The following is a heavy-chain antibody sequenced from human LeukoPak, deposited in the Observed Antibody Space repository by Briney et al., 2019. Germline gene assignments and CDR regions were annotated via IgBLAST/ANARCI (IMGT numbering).Heavy chain of an antibody. D-gene: IGHD4-11*01. CDR3: ARQGWGGGYSNYYFGHLDDAFGI. CDR2: INHSGST. V-gene: IGHV4-34*01. CDR1: GVSFSGYY. J-gene: IGHJ3*02. Sequence: SETLSLTCAVYGVSFSGYYWSWIRQPPGKGLEWIGEINHSGSTNYNPSLKSRVTISVDTSKNQFSLKLSSVTAADTAVYYCARQGWGGGYSNYYFGHLDDAFGIWGQGTMVTVSS.